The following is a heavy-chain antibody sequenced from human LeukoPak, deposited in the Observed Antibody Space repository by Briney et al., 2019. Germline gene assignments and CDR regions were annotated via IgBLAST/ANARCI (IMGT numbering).Heavy chain of an antibody. CDR3: ARVYSSSWYGDNWFDP. CDR2: INTNTGNP. V-gene: IGHV7-4-1*02. D-gene: IGHD6-13*01. CDR1: GYTFTSYA. Sequence: WASVKVSCKASGYTFTSYAMNWVRQAPGQGLEWMGWINTNTGNPTYAQGFTGRFVFSLDTSVSTAYLQISSLKAEDTAVYYCARVYSSSWYGDNWFDPWGQGTLVTVSS. J-gene: IGHJ5*02.